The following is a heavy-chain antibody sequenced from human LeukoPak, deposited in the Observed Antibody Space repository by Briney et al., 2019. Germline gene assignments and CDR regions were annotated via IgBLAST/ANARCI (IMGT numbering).Heavy chain of an antibody. D-gene: IGHD4/OR15-4a*01. V-gene: IGHV1-18*01. CDR2: IRADNGNT. J-gene: IGHJ4*02. Sequence: ASVKVSCKASGYTFTNYGITWVRQAPGQGLEWMGWIRADNGNTNYAQKLQGRITVTTDTSTSTVYMELRSLRSDDTAVYYCARLAYGANYIDFWGQGTLVTVSS. CDR1: GYTFTNYG. CDR3: ARLAYGANYIDF.